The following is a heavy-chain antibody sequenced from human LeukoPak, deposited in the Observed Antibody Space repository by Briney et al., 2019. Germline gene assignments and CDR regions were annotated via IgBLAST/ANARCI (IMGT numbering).Heavy chain of an antibody. D-gene: IGHD1-26*01. J-gene: IGHJ3*02. V-gene: IGHV3-23*01. CDR1: GFTFSSYA. CDR2: IGGSGGNT. Sequence: PGGSLRLSCAASGFTFSSYAMSWVRQAPGKGLEWVSDIGGSGGNTYYADSVKGRFIISRDSSKNTLYLQMNSLRPEDTAVYYCAKDSKGSNWLDALDIWGQGTMVTVSS. CDR3: AKDSKGSNWLDALDI.